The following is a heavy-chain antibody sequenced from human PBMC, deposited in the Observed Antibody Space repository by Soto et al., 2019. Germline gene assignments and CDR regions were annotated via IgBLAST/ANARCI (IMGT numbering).Heavy chain of an antibody. D-gene: IGHD6-19*01. V-gene: IGHV4-30-4*01. Sequence: SETLSLTCTVSGGSISSGDYYWSWIRQPPGKGLEWIGYIYYSGSTYYNPSLKSRVTISVDTSKNQFSLKLSSVTAADTAVYFCGKALHQWLSLSDYWGQGTQVTVSS. CDR3: GKALHQWLSLSDY. J-gene: IGHJ4*02. CDR2: IYYSGST. CDR1: GGSISSGDYY.